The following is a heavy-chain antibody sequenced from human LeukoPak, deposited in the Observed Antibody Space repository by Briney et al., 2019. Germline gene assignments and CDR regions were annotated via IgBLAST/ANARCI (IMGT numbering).Heavy chain of an antibody. Sequence: SETLSLTCAVYGGSFSGYYWSWIRQPPGKGLEWIGEINHSGSTNYNPSLKSRVTISVDTSKNQFSLKLSSVTAADTAVYYCARTIFGVVKTLDYWGQGTLVTVSS. CDR3: ARTIFGVVKTLDY. J-gene: IGHJ4*02. CDR1: GGSFSGYY. D-gene: IGHD3-3*01. V-gene: IGHV4-34*01. CDR2: INHSGST.